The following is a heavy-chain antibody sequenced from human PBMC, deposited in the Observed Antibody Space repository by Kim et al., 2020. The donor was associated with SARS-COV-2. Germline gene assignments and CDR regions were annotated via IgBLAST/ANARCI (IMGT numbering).Heavy chain of an antibody. CDR3: ARVEPPFLDGSGADY. J-gene: IGHJ4*02. CDR2: INSDGSST. CDR1: GFTFSSYW. V-gene: IGHV3-74*01. Sequence: GGSLRLSCAASGFTFSSYWMHWVRQAPGKGLVWVSRINSDGSSTSYADSVKGRFTISRDNAKNTLYLQMNSLRAEDTAVYYCARVEPPFLDGSGADYWGEGTLVSLSS. D-gene: IGHD3-10*01.